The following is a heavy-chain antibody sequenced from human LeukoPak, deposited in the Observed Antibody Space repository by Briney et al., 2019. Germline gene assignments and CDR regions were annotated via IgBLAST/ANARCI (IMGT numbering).Heavy chain of an antibody. J-gene: IGHJ4*02. D-gene: IGHD3-10*01. CDR3: AREDYGSDLDY. CDR2: IIPIFGTA. V-gene: IGHV1-69*05. CDR1: GGTFSSYA. Sequence: ASVKVSCKASGGTFSSYAISWVRQAPGQGLEWMGGIIPIFGTASYAQKFQGRVTMTRDMSTSTVYMELSSLRSEDTAVYYCAREDYGSDLDYWGQGTLVTVSS.